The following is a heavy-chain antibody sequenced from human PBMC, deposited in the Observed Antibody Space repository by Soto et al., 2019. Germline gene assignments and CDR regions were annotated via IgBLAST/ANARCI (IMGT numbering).Heavy chain of an antibody. V-gene: IGHV4-59*12. Sequence: SETLSLTCTVSGGSITGNYWSWIRQPPGKGLEWVGYIYYTGNTYVKPSLKSRVTMSVDTSGNRFSLKLSSVTAADTAVYYCARDKITGLFDYWGQGTLVTVSS. D-gene: IGHD2-8*02. J-gene: IGHJ4*02. CDR3: ARDKITGLFDY. CDR2: IYYTGNT. CDR1: GGSITGNY.